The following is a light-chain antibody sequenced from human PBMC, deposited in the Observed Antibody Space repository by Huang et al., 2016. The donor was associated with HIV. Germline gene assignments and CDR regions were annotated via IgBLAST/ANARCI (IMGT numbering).Light chain of an antibody. CDR2: GAS. V-gene: IGKV3-15*01. J-gene: IGKJ3*01. CDR3: QQLNT. Sequence: EIVMTQSPATLSVSPGERATLSCRASQSFSSNLAWYQQKPGQAPRLLIYGASTRATGIPAMCSGSGSGTEFTLTINSLQSEDFAVYYCQQLNTFGPGTKVDIK. CDR1: QSFSSN.